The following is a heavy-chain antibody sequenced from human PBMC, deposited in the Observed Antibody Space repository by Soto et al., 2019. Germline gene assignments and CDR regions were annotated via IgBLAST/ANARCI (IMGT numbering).Heavy chain of an antibody. V-gene: IGHV3-7*03. CDR1: GLTFSSYW. CDR3: ARFHDILTGSGFDP. CDR2: IKQDGSEK. D-gene: IGHD3-9*01. J-gene: IGHJ5*02. Sequence: PGGSLRLSCAASGLTFSSYWMSWVRQAPGKGLEWVANIKQDGSEKYYVDSVKGRFTISRDNAKNSLYLQMNSLRAEDTAVYYCARFHDILTGSGFDPWGQGTLVTVSS.